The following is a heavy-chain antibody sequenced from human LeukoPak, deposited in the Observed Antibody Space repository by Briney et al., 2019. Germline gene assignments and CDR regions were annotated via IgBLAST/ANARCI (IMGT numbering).Heavy chain of an antibody. CDR1: GFTLSSHG. Sequence: PGGSLTLPCTATGFTLSSHGMYWVRQAPGKGLEWVAFIRYDASVKYYTDAVKGRFNISRDNAKKTVFLQMNSLRGEDTAVYYCATRAVAAPYWGQGTLVTVSS. J-gene: IGHJ4*02. D-gene: IGHD6-19*01. V-gene: IGHV3-30*02. CDR2: IRYDASVK. CDR3: ATRAVAAPY.